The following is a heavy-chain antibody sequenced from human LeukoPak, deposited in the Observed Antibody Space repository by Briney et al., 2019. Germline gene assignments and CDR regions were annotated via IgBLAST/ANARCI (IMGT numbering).Heavy chain of an antibody. Sequence: GGSLRLSCAASGFPFSSYAMSWVRQAPGRGVEWVSAFSGSGGSRYYADSVKGRFTISRDNSKNTLYLQMNSLRAEDTAVQYCAKVGNGYFQHGGQGTLLTVPS. J-gene: IGHJ1*01. CDR3: AKVGNGYFQH. V-gene: IGHV3-23*01. CDR1: GFPFSSYA. CDR2: FSGSGGSR. D-gene: IGHD4-23*01.